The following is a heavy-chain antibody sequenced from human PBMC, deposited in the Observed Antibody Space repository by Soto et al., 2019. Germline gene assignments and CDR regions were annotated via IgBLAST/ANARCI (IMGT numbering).Heavy chain of an antibody. V-gene: IGHV4-39*01. CDR2: IYYSGST. CDR3: ASGTPAPSFRIVVVIGGFDY. Sequence: PSETLSLTCTVSGGSISSSSYYWGWIRQPPGKGLEWIGSIYYSGSTYYNPSLKSRVTISVDTSKNQFSLKLSSVTAADTAVYYCASGTPAPSFRIVVVIGGFDYWGQGTLVTVSS. CDR1: GGSISSSSYY. J-gene: IGHJ4*02. D-gene: IGHD3-22*01.